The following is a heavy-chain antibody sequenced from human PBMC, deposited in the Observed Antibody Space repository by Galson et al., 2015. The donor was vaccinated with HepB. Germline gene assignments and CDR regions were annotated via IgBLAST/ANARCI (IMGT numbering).Heavy chain of an antibody. D-gene: IGHD6-13*01. J-gene: IGHJ4*02. CDR3: AKDLDISAAAYYFDY. V-gene: IGHV3-30*18. Sequence: SLRLSCAASGFTFSRYGMHWVRQAPGKGLEWVAVISYDGSNKYHADSVKGRFTISKDNSKDTLYLQMNSLRAEDTAVHYCAKDLDISAAAYYFDYWGQGTLVTVSS. CDR1: GFTFSRYG. CDR2: ISYDGSNK.